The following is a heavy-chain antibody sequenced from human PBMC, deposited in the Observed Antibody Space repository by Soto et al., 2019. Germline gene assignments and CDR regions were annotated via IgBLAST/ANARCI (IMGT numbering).Heavy chain of an antibody. Sequence: QVHLVQSGAEVKKPGASVKVSCKTSGYTFTSYGISWVRQAPGQGLEWLGWISGYDGRTDLAQKVQDRVTMTTDTSKSTVYMELRSLRSDDTAVYYCAREGDVPYYYYGMDVWGQGTTVTVSS. CDR3: AREGDVPYYYYGMDV. J-gene: IGHJ6*02. D-gene: IGHD2-21*02. V-gene: IGHV1-18*01. CDR1: GYTFTSYG. CDR2: ISGYDGRT.